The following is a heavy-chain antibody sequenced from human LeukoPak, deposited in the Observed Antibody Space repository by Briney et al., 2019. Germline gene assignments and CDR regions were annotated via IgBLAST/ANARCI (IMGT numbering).Heavy chain of an antibody. CDR1: GGSISSGSNY. J-gene: IGHJ3*02. CDR3: ARVNWNYGLGYAFDI. Sequence: PSETLSLTCTVSGGSISSGSNYWSWIRQPAGKGLEWIGRIYTSGSTNYNPSLKSRVTISVDTSKNQFSLKLSSVTAADTAVYYCARVNWNYGLGYAFDIWGQGTMVTVSS. CDR2: IYTSGST. D-gene: IGHD1-7*01. V-gene: IGHV4-61*02.